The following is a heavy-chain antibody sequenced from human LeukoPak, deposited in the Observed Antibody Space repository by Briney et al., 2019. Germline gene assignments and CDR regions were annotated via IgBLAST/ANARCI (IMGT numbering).Heavy chain of an antibody. V-gene: IGHV3-30-3*01. CDR3: AREGIVVALDAFDI. J-gene: IGHJ3*02. D-gene: IGHD3-22*01. Sequence: GGSLRLSCAASGFTFSNAWMSWVRQAPGKGLEWVAVISYDGSNKYYADSVKGRFTISRDNSKNTLYLQMNSLRAEDTAVYYCAREGIVVALDAFDIWGQGTMVTVSS. CDR1: GFTFSNAW. CDR2: ISYDGSNK.